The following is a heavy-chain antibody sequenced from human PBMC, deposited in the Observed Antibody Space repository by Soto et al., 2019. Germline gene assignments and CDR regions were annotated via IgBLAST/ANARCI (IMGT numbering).Heavy chain of an antibody. CDR2: ISAYDGKT. Sequence: ASVKVSCKASGYNFNIYGINWVRQAPGQGLGLMGWISAYDGKTTYAEKFQGRVTMTTDASTSTAYMELRSLRSDDTAVYYCARDPHEYWTSFWFDPWGQGTLVTVSS. V-gene: IGHV1-18*01. CDR3: ARDPHEYWTSFWFDP. CDR1: GYNFNIYG. J-gene: IGHJ5*02. D-gene: IGHD3-3*01.